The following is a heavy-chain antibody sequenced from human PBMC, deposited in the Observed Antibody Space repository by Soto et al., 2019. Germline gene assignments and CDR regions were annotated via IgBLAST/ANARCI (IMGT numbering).Heavy chain of an antibody. CDR2: INANAIDT. J-gene: IGHJ4*02. D-gene: IGHD3-10*01. V-gene: IGHV3-23*01. Sequence: GGSLRLSCAASGFIFGNHGMTWVRQAPGRALEWVSTINANAIDTHYADPVKGRFTISRDNSKSTLDLQMNSLRAEDTAIYYCVSWLSAHFDFWGPGTLVTVSS. CDR3: VSWLSAHFDF. CDR1: GFIFGNHG.